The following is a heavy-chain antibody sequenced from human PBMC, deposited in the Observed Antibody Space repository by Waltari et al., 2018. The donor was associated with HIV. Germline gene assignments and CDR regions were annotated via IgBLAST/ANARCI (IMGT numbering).Heavy chain of an antibody. CDR1: GGAFSSYT. V-gene: IGHV1-69*08. CDR2: INPMSNTP. D-gene: IGHD3-16*01. CDR3: ASARETMGVDFDS. J-gene: IGHJ4*02. Sequence: QVQLVQSGAEVTKPGSSVKVSCKAAGGAFSSYTINWCRKAPGQGLEWLGRINPMSNTPKNAQKSRGRVPLTADKSTSTAYMELTSLRSDDTAVYYCASARETMGVDFDSWGLGTLVTVSS.